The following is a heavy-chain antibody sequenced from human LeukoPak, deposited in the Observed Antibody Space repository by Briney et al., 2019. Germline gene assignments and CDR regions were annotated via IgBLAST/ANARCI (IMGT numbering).Heavy chain of an antibody. CDR3: ARRPEGNFWSGDDAFDI. CDR1: GGSISSYY. D-gene: IGHD3-3*01. J-gene: IGHJ3*02. V-gene: IGHV4-59*01. Sequence: SETLSLTCTVSGGSISSYYWSWIRQPPGKGLEWIGYIYYSGSTNYNPSLKSRVTISVDTSKNQFSLKLSSVTAADTAVYYCARRPEGNFWSGDDAFDIWGQGTMVTVSS. CDR2: IYYSGST.